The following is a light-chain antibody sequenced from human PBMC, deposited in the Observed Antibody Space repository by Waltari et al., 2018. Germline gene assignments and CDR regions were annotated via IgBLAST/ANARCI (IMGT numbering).Light chain of an antibody. V-gene: IGKV3-15*01. J-gene: IGKJ1*01. Sequence: EIVMTQSPATLSVSPGERATLSCRASQSVSSNLAWYQQKPGQAPRLLLYGASTRATGIPARFSGSGSWTEFTLTISSLQSEDFAVYYCQQYGTFGQGTKMEIK. CDR2: GAS. CDR3: QQYGT. CDR1: QSVSSN.